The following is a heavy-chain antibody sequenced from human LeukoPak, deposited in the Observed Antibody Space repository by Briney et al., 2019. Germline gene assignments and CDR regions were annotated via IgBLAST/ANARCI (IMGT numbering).Heavy chain of an antibody. D-gene: IGHD3-10*01. CDR1: GGSFSGYY. CDR3: ARLITPTSGSNWFDP. CDR2: ITHSGTT. V-gene: IGHV4-34*01. J-gene: IGHJ5*02. Sequence: NPSETLSLTCAVYGGSFSGYYWSWIRQPPGKGLEWIGEITHSGTTNYNPSLESRLTISIDTSKNQFSLKLSSVTAADTAVYYCARLITPTSGSNWFDPWGQGILVTVSS.